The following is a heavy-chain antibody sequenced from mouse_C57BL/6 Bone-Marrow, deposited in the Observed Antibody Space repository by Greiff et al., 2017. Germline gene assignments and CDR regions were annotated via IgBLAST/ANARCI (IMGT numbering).Heavy chain of an antibody. V-gene: IGHV2-6*03. CDR1: GFSLTSYG. D-gene: IGHD2-4*01. CDR3: ARLCDDYDGYAMDY. J-gene: IGHJ4*01. CDR2: IWSDGST. Sequence: QVQLKESGPGLVAPSQSLSITCTVSGFSLTSYGVHWVRQPPGKGLEWLVVIWSDGSTTYNSALKSRLSISKDNSKSQVFLKMNSLQTDDTAMYYCARLCDDYDGYAMDYWGQGTSVTVSS.